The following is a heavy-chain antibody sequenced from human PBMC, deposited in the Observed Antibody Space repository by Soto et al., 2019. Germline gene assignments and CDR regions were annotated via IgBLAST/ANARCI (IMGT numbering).Heavy chain of an antibody. CDR1: GFSLSTSGVG. D-gene: IGHD4-17*01. V-gene: IGHV2-5*02. CDR2: IYWDDDK. CDR3: AHRLMPPSSGDYGSKYAEYFQH. J-gene: IGHJ1*01. Sequence: SGPTLVNPTQTLTLTCTFSGFSLSTSGVGVGWIRQPPGKALEWLALIYWDDDKRYSPSLKSRLTITKDTSKNQVVLTMTNMDPVDTATYYCAHRLMPPSSGDYGSKYAEYFQHWGQGTLVTVSS.